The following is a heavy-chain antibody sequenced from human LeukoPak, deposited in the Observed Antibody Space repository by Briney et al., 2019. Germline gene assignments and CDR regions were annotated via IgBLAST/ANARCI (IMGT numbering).Heavy chain of an antibody. CDR3: ARQGIGGGLDY. Sequence: PSEILSLTCAVSGYSISSGYYWGWIRQPPGKGLEWIGSIYHSGSTYYNPSLKSRVTISVDTSKNQFSLKLSSVTAADTAVYYCARQGIGGGLDYWGQGTLVTVSS. D-gene: IGHD2/OR15-2a*01. CDR2: IYHSGST. J-gene: IGHJ4*02. CDR1: GYSISSGYY. V-gene: IGHV4-38-2*01.